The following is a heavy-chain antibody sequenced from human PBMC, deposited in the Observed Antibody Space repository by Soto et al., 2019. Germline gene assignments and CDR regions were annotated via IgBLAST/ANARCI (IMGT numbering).Heavy chain of an antibody. CDR3: SKDQNLWDFWSGLLAA. V-gene: IGHV3-30*18. CDR2: ISYDGSNK. J-gene: IGHJ5*02. D-gene: IGHD3-3*01. CDR1: GFTFSSYG. Sequence: PGGSLRLSCAASGFTFSSYGMHWVRQAPGKGLEWVAVISYDGSNKYYADSVKGRFTISRDNSKNTLYLQMNSLRAEDTAVYYCSKDQNLWDFWSGLLAAWGQGTLVTVSS.